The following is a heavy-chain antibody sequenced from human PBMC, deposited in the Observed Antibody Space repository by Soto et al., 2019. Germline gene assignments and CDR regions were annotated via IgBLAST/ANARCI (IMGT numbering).Heavy chain of an antibody. D-gene: IGHD3-16*01. Sequence: QVQLQESGPGLVKPSETLSLTCTVSGGSVSSGSYYWSWIRQPPGKRLEWIGYIYYSGSTNYNPSLKSRVTIPVDTSKKQFSLKLSSVTAADTAVYYCARDRGKSMDVWGQGTTVTVSS. J-gene: IGHJ6*02. CDR2: IYYSGST. CDR1: GGSVSSGSYY. V-gene: IGHV4-61*01. CDR3: ARDRGKSMDV.